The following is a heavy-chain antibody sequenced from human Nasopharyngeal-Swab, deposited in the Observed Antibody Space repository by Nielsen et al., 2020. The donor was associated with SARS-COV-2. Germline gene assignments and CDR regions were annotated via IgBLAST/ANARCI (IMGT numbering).Heavy chain of an antibody. CDR1: GGSFTSYY. Sequence: SETLSLTYVVYGGSFTSYYWGWIRQPPGKGLEWIAEINHSGSTNYNPSLKSRVTISVDTSKNQFSLKLSSVTAADTAVYYCARGLSGIVPAPILGLGPYYSYYYMDVWGKGTTVTVSS. CDR2: INHSGST. CDR3: ARGLSGIVPAPILGLGPYYSYYYMDV. D-gene: IGHD2-2*01. V-gene: IGHV4-34*01. J-gene: IGHJ6*03.